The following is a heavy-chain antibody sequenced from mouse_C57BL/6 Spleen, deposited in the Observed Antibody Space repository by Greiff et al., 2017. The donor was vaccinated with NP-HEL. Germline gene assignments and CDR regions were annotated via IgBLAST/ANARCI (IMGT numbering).Heavy chain of an antibody. CDR3: ARSEYYGSSSLFDY. D-gene: IGHD1-1*01. CDR2: IYPGDGAT. J-gene: IGHJ2*01. V-gene: IGHV1-82*01. Sequence: VQLQQSGPELVKPGASVKISCKASGYAFSSSWMNWVKPRPGKGLAWIGRIYPGDGATNYNGKFKGKATLTADEAASTAYMQLSSLTADDSAVYFGARSEYYGSSSLFDYWGQGTTLTVAS. CDR1: GYAFSSSW.